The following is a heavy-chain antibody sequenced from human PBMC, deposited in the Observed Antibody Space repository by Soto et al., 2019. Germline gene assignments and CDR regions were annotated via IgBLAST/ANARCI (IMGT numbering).Heavy chain of an antibody. V-gene: IGHV3-53*04. J-gene: IGHJ3*02. CDR2: IYSGGST. D-gene: IGHD2-2*01. Sequence: EVQLVESGGGLVQPGGSLRLSCAASGFTVSSNYMSWVRQAPGKGLEWVSVIYSGGSTYYADSVKGRFTISRHNSKNTLYLQMNSLSAEDTAVYYCASTIVVVPAAKINDAFDIWGQGTMVTVSS. CDR3: ASTIVVVPAAKINDAFDI. CDR1: GFTVSSNY.